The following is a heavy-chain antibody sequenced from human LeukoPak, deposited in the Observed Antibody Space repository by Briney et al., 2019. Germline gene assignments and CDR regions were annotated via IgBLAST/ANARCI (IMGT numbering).Heavy chain of an antibody. CDR2: ISGSGSST. Sequence: PGGSLRLSCAASGFTFRSYAMSWVRQAPGKGLEWVSGISGSGSSTYYADSVKGRFTISRDNSKNTLYLQMNSLRAEDTAVYYCAKDLYSKQDYFDYWGQGTLVTVSS. V-gene: IGHV3-23*01. J-gene: IGHJ4*02. CDR3: AKDLYSKQDYFDY. D-gene: IGHD4-11*01. CDR1: GFTFRSYA.